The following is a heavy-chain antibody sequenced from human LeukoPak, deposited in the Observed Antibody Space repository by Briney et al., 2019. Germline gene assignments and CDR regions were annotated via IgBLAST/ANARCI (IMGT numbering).Heavy chain of an antibody. CDR3: ARPGIAVAGEFFDY. J-gene: IGHJ4*02. CDR1: GFTSSSYS. CDR2: IRSSSSYI. Sequence: GGSLRLSCAASGFTSSSYSMNWVRQAPGKGLEWVSFIRSSSSYIYYADSVKGRFTISRDNAKNSLYLQMNSLRAEDTAVYYCARPGIAVAGEFFDYWGQGTLVTVSS. V-gene: IGHV3-21*01. D-gene: IGHD6-19*01.